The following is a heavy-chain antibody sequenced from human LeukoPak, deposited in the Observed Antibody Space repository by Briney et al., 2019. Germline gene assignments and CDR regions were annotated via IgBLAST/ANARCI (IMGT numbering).Heavy chain of an antibody. CDR2: IYPGDSDT. D-gene: IGHD2-2*01. Sequence: GASLKISCKGSGYSFTSYWIGWVRPLPGKGLEWMGIIYPGDSDTRYSPSFQGQVTISADKSISTAYLQWSSLKASDTAMYYCARQPDFGDCSSTSCYGGWFDPWGQGTLVTVSS. J-gene: IGHJ5*02. CDR1: GYSFTSYW. CDR3: ARQPDFGDCSSTSCYGGWFDP. V-gene: IGHV5-51*01.